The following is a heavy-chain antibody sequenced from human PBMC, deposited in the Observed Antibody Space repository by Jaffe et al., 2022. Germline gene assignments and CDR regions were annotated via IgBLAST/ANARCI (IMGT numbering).Heavy chain of an antibody. CDR1: GYSISSGYY. CDR2: IYHSGST. Sequence: QVQLQESGPGLVKPSETLSLTCAVSGYSISSGYYWGWIRQPPGKGLEWIGSIYHSGSTYYNPSLKSRVTISVDTSKNQFSLKLSSVTAADTAVYYCARDLSQNNDAFDIWGQGTMVTVSS. D-gene: IGHD1-20*01. J-gene: IGHJ3*02. V-gene: IGHV4-38-2*02. CDR3: ARDLSQNNDAFDI.